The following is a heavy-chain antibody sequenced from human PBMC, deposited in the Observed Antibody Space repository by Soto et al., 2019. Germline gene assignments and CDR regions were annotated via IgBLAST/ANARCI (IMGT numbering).Heavy chain of an antibody. CDR2: INPSNEIT. Sequence: QVQLVQSGAEVKEVGASVKVSCKTSGYTFSAYYVHWARLTPGRGFQWLGWINPSNEITTFSQFFQGRVTMTRDTSTNTVHMELNRLTSDDTAVYYCMRGGWGDSPIDYWGQGTQVTVSS. V-gene: IGHV1-2*02. D-gene: IGHD1-26*01. CDR1: GYTFSAYY. J-gene: IGHJ4*02. CDR3: MRGGWGDSPIDY.